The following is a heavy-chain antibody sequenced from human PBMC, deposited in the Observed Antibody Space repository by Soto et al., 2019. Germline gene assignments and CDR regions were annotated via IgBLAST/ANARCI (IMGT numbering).Heavy chain of an antibody. Sequence: GGSLRLSCAASGFTFSNAWMSWVRQAPGKGLEWVGRIKSKTDGGTTDYAAPVKGRFTISRDDSKNTLYLQMNSLKTEDTAVYYCTTPGGGFGVVSELDYWGQGTLVTVSS. CDR3: TTPGGGFGVVSELDY. D-gene: IGHD3-3*01. CDR1: GFTFSNAW. J-gene: IGHJ4*02. V-gene: IGHV3-15*01. CDR2: IKSKTDGGTT.